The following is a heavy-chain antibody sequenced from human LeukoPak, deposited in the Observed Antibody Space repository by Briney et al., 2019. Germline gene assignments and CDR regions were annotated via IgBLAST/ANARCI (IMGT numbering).Heavy chain of an antibody. CDR1: GFTFSSYS. V-gene: IGHV3-21*05. CDR2: ISSSRNT. J-gene: IGHJ4*02. CDR3: ARGSDISDY. D-gene: IGHD3-9*01. Sequence: PGGSLRLSCAASGFTFSSYSMNSVRQAPGKGLEWVSYISSSRNTYYADSVKGRFTISRDDAKNSLYLQMISLRADDTAVYYCARGSDISDYWGQGTLVTVSS.